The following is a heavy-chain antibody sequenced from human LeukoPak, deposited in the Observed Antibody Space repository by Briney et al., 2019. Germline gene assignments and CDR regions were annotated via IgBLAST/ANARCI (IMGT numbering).Heavy chain of an antibody. CDR2: IIPIFGTA. D-gene: IGHD3-16*02. J-gene: IGHJ5*02. CDR3: ARGRSDPNTWFDP. Sequence: GASVKVSCKASGGTFISYAISWVRQAPGQGLEWMGGIIPIFGTANYAQKFQGRVTITADESTSTAYMELSSLRSEDTAVYYCARGRSDPNTWFDPWGQGTLVTVSS. V-gene: IGHV1-69*13. CDR1: GGTFISYA.